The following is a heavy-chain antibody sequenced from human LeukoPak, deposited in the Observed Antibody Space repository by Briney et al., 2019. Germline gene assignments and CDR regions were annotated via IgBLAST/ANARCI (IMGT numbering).Heavy chain of an antibody. CDR3: ARVYYGSGTTWVFDY. Sequence: KPSETLSLTCAVSGGSISSSNWWSWVRQPPGKGLEWIGEIYHSGSTNYNPSLKSRVTIPVDKSKNQFSLKLSSVTAADTAVYYCARVYYGSGTTWVFDYWGQGTLVTVSS. V-gene: IGHV4-4*02. CDR1: GGSISSSNW. J-gene: IGHJ4*02. D-gene: IGHD3-10*01. CDR2: IYHSGST.